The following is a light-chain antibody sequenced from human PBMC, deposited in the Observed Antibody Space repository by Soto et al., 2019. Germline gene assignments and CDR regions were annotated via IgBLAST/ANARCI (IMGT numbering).Light chain of an antibody. CDR2: DSS. V-gene: IGKV3D-15*01. Sequence: EIVMTQSPATLSVSPGERATLSCRASQSISSNLAWYQQKPGQSPRLLIYDSSTRATDIPARFSGSGSGTEFTLTISSLQSEDVALYYCQQYDDWPLTFGGGTKVEIK. CDR1: QSISSN. CDR3: QQYDDWPLT. J-gene: IGKJ4*01.